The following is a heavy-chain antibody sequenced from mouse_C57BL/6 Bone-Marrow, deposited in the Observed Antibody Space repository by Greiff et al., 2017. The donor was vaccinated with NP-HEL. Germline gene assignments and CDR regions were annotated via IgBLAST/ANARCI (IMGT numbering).Heavy chain of an antibody. CDR3: ARGGTYYGNCYYAMDY. Sequence: VQVVESGAELARPGASVKLSCKASGYTFTSYGISWVKQRTGQGLEWIGEIYPRSGNTYYNEKFKGKATLTADKSSSTAYMELRSLTSEDSAVYFCARGGTYYGNCYYAMDYWGQGTSVTVSS. J-gene: IGHJ4*01. CDR1: GYTFTSYG. D-gene: IGHD2-10*01. V-gene: IGHV1-81*01. CDR2: IYPRSGNT.